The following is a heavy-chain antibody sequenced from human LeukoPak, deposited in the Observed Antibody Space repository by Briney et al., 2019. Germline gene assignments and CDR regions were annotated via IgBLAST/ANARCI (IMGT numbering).Heavy chain of an antibody. V-gene: IGHV3-20*01. CDR2: INWNGGST. Sequence: PGGSLRLSCAASGFTFDDYGMSWVRQAPGKGLEWVSGINWNGGSTGYADSVKGRFTISRDNAKNSLYLQMNSLRAEGTALYHCARPADPNYYYYGMDVWGQGTTVTVSS. CDR3: ARPADPNYYYYGMDV. CDR1: GFTFDDYG. D-gene: IGHD2-2*01. J-gene: IGHJ6*02.